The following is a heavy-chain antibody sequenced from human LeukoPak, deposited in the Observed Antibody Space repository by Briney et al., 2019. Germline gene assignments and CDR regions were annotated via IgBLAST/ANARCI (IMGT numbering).Heavy chain of an antibody. CDR1: GFTFSSYG. Sequence: GGTLRLSCAASGFTFSSYGMSWVRQAPGKGLEWVSAISGSGGSTYYADSVKGRFTISRDSSKNTLFLQMNRLRPEDAAVYYCAKAPVTTCRGAFCYPFDYWGLGTLVTVSS. V-gene: IGHV3-23*01. CDR2: ISGSGGST. D-gene: IGHD2-15*01. CDR3: AKAPVTTCRGAFCYPFDY. J-gene: IGHJ4*02.